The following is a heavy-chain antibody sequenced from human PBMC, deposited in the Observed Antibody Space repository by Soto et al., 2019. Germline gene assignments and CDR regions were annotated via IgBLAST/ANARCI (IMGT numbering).Heavy chain of an antibody. V-gene: IGHV4-39*01. D-gene: IGHD5-12*01. J-gene: IGHJ4*02. CDR3: ARRVEIVATWRYYFDY. Sequence: SETLSLTCTVSGGSISSSSYYWGWIRQPPGKGLEWIGSIYYSGSTYYNPSLKSRVTISVDTSKNQFSLKLSSVTAADTAVYYCARRVEIVATWRYYFDYWGQGTLVTVSS. CDR1: GGSISSSSYY. CDR2: IYYSGST.